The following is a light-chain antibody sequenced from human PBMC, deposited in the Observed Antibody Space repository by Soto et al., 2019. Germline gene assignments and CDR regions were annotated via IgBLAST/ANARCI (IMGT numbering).Light chain of an antibody. CDR3: CSYAGSYTYV. CDR2: SVN. V-gene: IGLV2-11*01. J-gene: IGLJ1*01. Sequence: QSVLTQPRSVSASPGQSVTISCTGTSSDVGGHNYVSWYQQHAGKAPKLMISSVNKRPSGIPDRFSGSKSGNTASLTISGLQPEDEADYYCCSYAGSYTYVFGTGTKVTV. CDR1: SSDVGGHNY.